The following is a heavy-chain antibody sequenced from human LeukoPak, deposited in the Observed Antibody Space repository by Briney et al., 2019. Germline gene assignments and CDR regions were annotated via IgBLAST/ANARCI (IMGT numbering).Heavy chain of an antibody. V-gene: IGHV3-23*01. CDR3: ARQSGYDYVPYSYYGMDV. CDR1: GFTFSSYA. D-gene: IGHD5-12*01. J-gene: IGHJ6*02. CDR2: ISGSGGST. Sequence: GGSLRLSCAASGFTFSSYAMSWVRQAPGKGLEWVSAISGSGGSTYYADSVKGRFTISGDNSKNTLYLQMNSLRAEDTAVYYCARQSGYDYVPYSYYGMDVWGQGTTVTVSS.